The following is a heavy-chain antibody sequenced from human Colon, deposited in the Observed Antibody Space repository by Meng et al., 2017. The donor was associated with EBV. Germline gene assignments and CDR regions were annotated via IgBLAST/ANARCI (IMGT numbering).Heavy chain of an antibody. CDR3: AKDGIGWLPNDY. CDR2: ISVTGENR. V-gene: IGHV3-23*01. CDR1: GFIFSDYA. D-gene: IGHD3-22*01. Sequence: EVQLLESGGGSVQPGGALSLSCAASGFIFSDYAMSWVRRAPGKGLEWVSTISVTGENRLYTDSVKGRFTISRDNSKNMLFLQMNSLRAEDTAVYYCAKDGIGWLPNDYWGQGALVTVSS. J-gene: IGHJ4*02.